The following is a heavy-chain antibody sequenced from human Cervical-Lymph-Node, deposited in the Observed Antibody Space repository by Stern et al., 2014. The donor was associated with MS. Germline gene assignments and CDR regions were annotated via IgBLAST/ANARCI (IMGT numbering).Heavy chain of an antibody. D-gene: IGHD2-2*01. CDR3: ARFGQVGVPAASFDY. V-gene: IGHV4-34*01. CDR2: INHSGST. Sequence: QVQLQQWGAGLLKPSETLSLTCAVYGGSFSGYYWSWIRQPPGKGLEWIGEINHSGSTNYNPSLKSRVTISVDTSKNQFSLKLSSVTAADTAVYYCARFGQVGVPAASFDYWGQGTLVTVSS. J-gene: IGHJ4*02. CDR1: GGSFSGYY.